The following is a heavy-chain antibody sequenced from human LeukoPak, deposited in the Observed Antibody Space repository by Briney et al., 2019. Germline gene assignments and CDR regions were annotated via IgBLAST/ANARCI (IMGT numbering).Heavy chain of an antibody. D-gene: IGHD3-3*01. CDR1: AYSFNNYW. J-gene: IGHJ3*01. CDR3: ARQGVSATFGAFNV. Sequence: GESLKIPCQASAYSFNNYWIGWMRQMPGSPLERMGSIHAGDSVIRYSTSFQGLGTISAKMSTSTAYLQWSSLKAADTAKYYCARQGVSATFGAFNVWGQGTMVTVSS. CDR2: IHAGDSVI. V-gene: IGHV5-51*01.